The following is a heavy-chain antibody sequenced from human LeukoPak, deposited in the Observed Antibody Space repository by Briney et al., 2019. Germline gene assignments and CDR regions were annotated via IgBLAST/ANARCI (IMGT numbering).Heavy chain of an antibody. CDR2: IKQDGNEK. J-gene: IGHJ4*02. Sequence: GGSLRLSCAASGFTFSSYWMSWVRQAPGKGLEWGANIKQDGNEKYYVDSVKGRFTISRDNAKNSLYLQMNSLRAEDTAVYYCAGRVDTAMVPTYYFDYWGQGTLVTVSS. CDR1: GFTFSSYW. CDR3: AGRVDTAMVPTYYFDY. V-gene: IGHV3-7*01. D-gene: IGHD5-18*01.